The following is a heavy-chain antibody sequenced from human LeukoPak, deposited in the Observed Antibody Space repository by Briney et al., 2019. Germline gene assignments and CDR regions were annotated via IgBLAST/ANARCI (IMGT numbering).Heavy chain of an antibody. CDR1: GFTFSSYS. D-gene: IGHD6-19*01. J-gene: IGHJ4*02. CDR3: ARDSSGWYVFDY. Sequence: GGSLRLSCAASGFTFSSYSMNWVRRAPGKGLEWVSSISSSSSYIYYADSVKGRFTISRDNAKNSLYLQMNSLRAEDTAVYYCARDSSGWYVFDYWGQGTLVTVSS. CDR2: ISSSSSYI. V-gene: IGHV3-21*01.